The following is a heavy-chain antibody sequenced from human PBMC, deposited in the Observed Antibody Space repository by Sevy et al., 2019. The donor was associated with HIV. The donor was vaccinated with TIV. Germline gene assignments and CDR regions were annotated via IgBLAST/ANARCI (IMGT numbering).Heavy chain of an antibody. D-gene: IGHD2-2*01. J-gene: IGHJ6*02. CDR2: MNSITSTI. Sequence: GGSLRLSCVGSGFTFSSYSMNWVRQAPGKGLEWLSYMNSITSTIYYADSVKGRFTISRDNAKNSVSRQMHSLRAEDTAVYYCARNGGYADYGMDVWGQGTTVTVSS. CDR1: GFTFSSYS. V-gene: IGHV3-48*01. CDR3: ARNGGYADYGMDV.